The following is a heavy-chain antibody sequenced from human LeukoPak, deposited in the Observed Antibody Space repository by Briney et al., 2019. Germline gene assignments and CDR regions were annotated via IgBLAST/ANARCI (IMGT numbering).Heavy chain of an antibody. CDR1: GGSFSGYY. D-gene: IGHD6-13*01. V-gene: IGHV4-34*01. Sequence: SETLSLTCAVYGGSFSGYYWSWIRQPPGKGLEWIGEINHSGSTNYNPSLKSRVTISVDTSKNQFSLKLSSVTAADTAVYYCAKTGSSWYNGYWGQGTLVTVSS. CDR2: INHSGST. J-gene: IGHJ4*02. CDR3: AKTGSSWYNGY.